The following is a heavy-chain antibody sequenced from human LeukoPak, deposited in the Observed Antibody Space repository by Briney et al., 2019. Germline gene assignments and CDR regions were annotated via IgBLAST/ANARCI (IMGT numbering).Heavy chain of an antibody. D-gene: IGHD3-22*01. CDR1: GFTFSSYA. Sequence: GGSLRLSCAASGFTFSSYAMHWVRQAPGKGLEYVSAISSNGGSTYYANSVKGRFTISRDNSKNTLYLQMGSLRAEDMAVYYCARGDSSGYYHTFDYWGQGTLVTVSS. V-gene: IGHV3-64*01. CDR2: ISSNGGST. CDR3: ARGDSSGYYHTFDY. J-gene: IGHJ4*02.